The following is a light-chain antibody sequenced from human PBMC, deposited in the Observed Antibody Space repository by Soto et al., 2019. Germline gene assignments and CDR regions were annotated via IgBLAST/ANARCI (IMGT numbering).Light chain of an antibody. Sequence: DIQMTQSPSTLSASVGDRVTITCRASQSIISWLAWYQKKPGKAPKLLIYDTSTLETGVPSRFSGGGSGTEFTLTISSLQPDDFATYFCQQYESFSWTFGQGTKVEIQ. CDR2: DTS. J-gene: IGKJ1*01. V-gene: IGKV1-5*01. CDR3: QQYESFSWT. CDR1: QSIISW.